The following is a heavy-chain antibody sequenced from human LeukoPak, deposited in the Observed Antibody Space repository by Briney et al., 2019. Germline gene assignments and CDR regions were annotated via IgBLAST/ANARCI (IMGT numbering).Heavy chain of an antibody. Sequence: SETLSLTCTVSGGSISSYYWSWIRQPAGKGLEWIGRIYTSGSTNYNPSLKSRVTMSVDTSKNQSSLRLSSVTAADTAVYYCARAPPAAKKGIYYYYMDVWGKGTTVTVSS. J-gene: IGHJ6*03. CDR2: IYTSGST. CDR1: GGSISSYY. CDR3: ARAPPAAKKGIYYYYMDV. V-gene: IGHV4-4*07. D-gene: IGHD2-2*01.